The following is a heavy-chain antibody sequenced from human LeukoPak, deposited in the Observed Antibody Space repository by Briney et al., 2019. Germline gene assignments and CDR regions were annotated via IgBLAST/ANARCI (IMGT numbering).Heavy chain of an antibody. J-gene: IGHJ5*02. V-gene: IGHV4-30-4*01. D-gene: IGHD3-22*01. CDR1: GGSISSGDYY. CDR3: ARPYYYDSRIDP. Sequence: SETLSLTCTVSGGSISSGDYYWSWIRQPPGKGLEWIGYTYYSGSTYYNASLKNRVSISVDTSKNQFSLNLSSVTAADTPVYYCARPYYYDSRIDPWGQGTLVTVSS. CDR2: TYYSGST.